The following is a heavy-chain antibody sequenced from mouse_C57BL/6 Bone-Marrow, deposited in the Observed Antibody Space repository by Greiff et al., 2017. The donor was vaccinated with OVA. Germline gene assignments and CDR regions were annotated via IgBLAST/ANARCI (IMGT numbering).Heavy chain of an antibody. CDR2: ISNGGGST. V-gene: IGHV5-12*01. CDR3: ASNWAWFAY. Sequence: EVKLVESGGGLVQPGGSLKLSCAASGFTFSDYYMYWVRQTPEKRLEWVAYISNGGGSTYYPDTVKGRFTISRDNAKNTLYLQMSRLKSEDTAMYYCASNWAWFAYWGQGTLVTVSA. J-gene: IGHJ3*01. CDR1: GFTFSDYY. D-gene: IGHD4-1*01.